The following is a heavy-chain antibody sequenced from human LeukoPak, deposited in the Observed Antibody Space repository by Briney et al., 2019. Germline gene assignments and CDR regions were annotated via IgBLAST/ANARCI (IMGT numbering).Heavy chain of an antibody. J-gene: IGHJ6*02. CDR1: GYTFTGYY. CDR3: ARDGYGDYGYYYGMDV. D-gene: IGHD4-17*01. CDR2: INPNSGGT. V-gene: IGHV1-2*02. Sequence: ASVKVSCKASGYTFTGYYMHWVRQAPGQGLEWMGWINPNSGGTNYAQKFQGRVAMTRDTSISTAYMELSRLRSDDTAVYYCARDGYGDYGYYYGMDVRGQGTTVTVSS.